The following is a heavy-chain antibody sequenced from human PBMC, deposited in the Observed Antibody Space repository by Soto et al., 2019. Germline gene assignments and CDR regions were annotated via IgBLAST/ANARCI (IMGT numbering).Heavy chain of an antibody. CDR3: ARGQNYYDSSGYFFEY. CDR2: IYSGGST. D-gene: IGHD3-22*01. V-gene: IGHV3-53*01. J-gene: IGHJ4*02. Sequence: GGSLRLSCAASGLTVSSNYMSWVRQAPGKGLEWVSIIYSGGSTYYADSVKGRFTISRDNSKNTVYLQMDSLRVEDMAVYYCARGQNYYDSSGYFFEYWGQGALVTVSS. CDR1: GLTVSSNY.